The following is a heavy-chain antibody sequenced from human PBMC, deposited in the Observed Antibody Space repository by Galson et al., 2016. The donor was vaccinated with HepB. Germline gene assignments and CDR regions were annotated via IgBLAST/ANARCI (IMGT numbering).Heavy chain of an antibody. CDR1: GASISPYY. CDR3: VASLGNVEY. D-gene: IGHD7-27*01. V-gene: IGHV4-4*07. J-gene: IGHJ4*02. CDR2: IFSSGSI. Sequence: SETLSLTCSVSGASISPYYCTWIRQPAGKGLQWLGRIFSSGSIKYNPSLKSRVTMSIDTSSNQCSLRLTSVTAADSGFYYCVASLGNVEYWGQGVQVTVSS.